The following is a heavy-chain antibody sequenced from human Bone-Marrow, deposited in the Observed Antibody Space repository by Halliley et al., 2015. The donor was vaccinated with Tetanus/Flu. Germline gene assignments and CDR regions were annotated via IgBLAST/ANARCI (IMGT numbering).Heavy chain of an antibody. Sequence: LRLSCTVSGGSMSSHFWSWIRQPPGKGLEWIGHMYYSGRTNYNPSLKGRVTISADTSMNQFSLKLTSVTAADTAMYYCTRGGGWLTDNWGQGTLVTVSS. D-gene: IGHD2-15*01. CDR2: MYYSGRT. V-gene: IGHV4-59*11. J-gene: IGHJ4*02. CDR3: TRGGGWLTDN. CDR1: GGSMSSHF.